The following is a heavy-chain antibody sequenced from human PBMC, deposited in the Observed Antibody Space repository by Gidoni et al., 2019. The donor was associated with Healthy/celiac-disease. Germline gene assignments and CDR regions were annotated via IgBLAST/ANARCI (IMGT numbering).Heavy chain of an antibody. CDR2: ISSSSSTI. D-gene: IGHD6-6*01. J-gene: IGHJ4*02. CDR1: GFTFSCYS. V-gene: IGHV3-48*02. CDR3: ARGIAAICDY. Sequence: EVQLVESGGGVVQPGGSLRLPWSAPGFTFSCYSMNWVRQAPGKGLEWVSYISSSSSTIYYADSVKGRFTISRDNAKNSLYLQMNSLRDEDTAVYYCARGIAAICDYWGQGTLVTVSS.